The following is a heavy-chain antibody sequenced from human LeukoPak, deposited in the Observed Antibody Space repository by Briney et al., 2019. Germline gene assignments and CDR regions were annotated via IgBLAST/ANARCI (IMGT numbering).Heavy chain of an antibody. Sequence: SQTLSLTCAISGDCVSSNSAAWNWIRQSPSRGLEWLGRTYYRSKWYNDYAVSVKSRITNNPDTSKNQFSLQLNSVTPEDTAVYYCARAPRSPPSIPFDYWGQGTLVTVSS. D-gene: IGHD2-21*01. CDR1: GDCVSSNSAA. J-gene: IGHJ4*02. CDR3: ARAPRSPPSIPFDY. CDR2: TYYRSKWYN. V-gene: IGHV6-1*01.